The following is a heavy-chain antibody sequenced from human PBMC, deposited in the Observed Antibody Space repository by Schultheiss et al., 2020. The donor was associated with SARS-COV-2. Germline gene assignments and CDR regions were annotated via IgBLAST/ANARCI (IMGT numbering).Heavy chain of an antibody. CDR1: GFTFRNYW. CDR3: VKEGDEMGTS. CDR2: IKQDGSVE. D-gene: IGHD5-24*01. J-gene: IGHJ4*02. V-gene: IGHV3-7*03. Sequence: GESLKISCAASGFTFRNYWMDWVRQAPGKGLQWVANIKQDGSVEHYVDSVRGRFFISRDNAKNSLDLQMNNLRVDDTAVYYCVKEGDEMGTSWGQGTLVTVSS.